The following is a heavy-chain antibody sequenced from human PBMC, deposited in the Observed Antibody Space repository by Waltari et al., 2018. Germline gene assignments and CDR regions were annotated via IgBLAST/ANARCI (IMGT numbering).Heavy chain of an antibody. J-gene: IGHJ5*02. CDR2: IYTSGST. Sequence: QVQLQESGPGLVKPSETLSLTCTVCGGSISSYYWSWIRQPAGKGLEWIGRIYTSGSTNYYPSLKSLFTMSVDTSKNQFSLKLSSVTAADTAVYYCARDRNSSGWYNNWFDPWGQGTLVTVSS. CDR1: GGSISSYY. D-gene: IGHD6-19*01. CDR3: ARDRNSSGWYNNWFDP. V-gene: IGHV4-4*07.